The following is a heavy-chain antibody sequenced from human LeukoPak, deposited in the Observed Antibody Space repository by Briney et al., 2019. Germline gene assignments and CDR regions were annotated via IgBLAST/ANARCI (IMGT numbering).Heavy chain of an antibody. V-gene: IGHV7-4-1*02. Sequence: GASVKVSCKASGYTFTGYYINWVRQAPGQGLEWMGRINTNTGTPTYAQGFTGRIVFSVDSSVSTAYLQITSLEAEDTAVYYCARRQYTYGQYYFDYWGQGTLVTVSS. CDR1: GYTFTGYY. CDR2: INTNTGTP. J-gene: IGHJ4*02. D-gene: IGHD5-18*01. CDR3: ARRQYTYGQYYFDY.